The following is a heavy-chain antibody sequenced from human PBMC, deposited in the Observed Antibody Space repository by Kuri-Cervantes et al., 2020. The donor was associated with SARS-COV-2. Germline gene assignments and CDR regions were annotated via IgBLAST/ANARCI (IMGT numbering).Heavy chain of an antibody. D-gene: IGHD2-2*01. V-gene: IGHV4-38-2*01. Sequence: SQTLSLTCAVSGYSISSGYYWGWIRQPPGKGLEWIGSIYHSGSTYYNPSLKSRVTISVDTSKNQFSLKLSSVTAADTAVYYCARQPYQLPPQGGFYCFDYWGQGTLVTFSS. CDR1: GYSISSGYY. J-gene: IGHJ4*02. CDR3: ARQPYQLPPQGGFYCFDY. CDR2: IYHSGST.